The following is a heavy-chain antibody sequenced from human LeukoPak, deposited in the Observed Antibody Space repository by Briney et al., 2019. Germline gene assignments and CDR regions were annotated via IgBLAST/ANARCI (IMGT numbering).Heavy chain of an antibody. Sequence: SETLSLTCTVSGGSISSSSYYWGWIRQPPGKGLEWIGEIYHSGSTNYNPSLKSRVTISVDKSKNQFSLKLSSVTAADTAVYYCARGMAPARGSDYWGQGTLVTVSS. V-gene: IGHV4-39*07. D-gene: IGHD3-10*01. CDR2: IYHSGST. CDR1: GGSISSSSYY. J-gene: IGHJ4*02. CDR3: ARGMAPARGSDY.